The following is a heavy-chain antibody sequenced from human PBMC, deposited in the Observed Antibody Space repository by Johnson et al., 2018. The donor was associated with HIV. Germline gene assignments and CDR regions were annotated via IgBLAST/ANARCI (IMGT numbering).Heavy chain of an antibody. V-gene: IGHV3-66*01. CDR3: ARDRGGYYYDSSGLDAFDI. CDR2: IYSGGST. CDR1: GFTVSSNY. D-gene: IGHD3-22*01. Sequence: VQLVESGGGLVQPGGSLRLSCAASGFTVSSNYMSWVRQAPGKGLEWVSVIYSGGSTYYADSVKGRFTISRDNAKNSLALQMNSLRAEDTAVYYCARDRGGYYYDSSGLDAFDIWGQGTMVTVSS. J-gene: IGHJ3*02.